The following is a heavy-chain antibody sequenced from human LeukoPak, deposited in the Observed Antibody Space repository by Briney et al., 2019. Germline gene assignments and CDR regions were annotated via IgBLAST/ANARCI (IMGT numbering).Heavy chain of an antibody. D-gene: IGHD2-2*01. Sequence: ASVRVSCKTSGYSFTNYDINWVRQATGQGLEWMGWMNPNSGNTGYAQKFQGRVTMTRNTSISTAYMELSSLRSEDTAVYYCARPHCSSTDCHPPEWFDPWGQGTLVTVSS. CDR3: ARPHCSSTDCHPPEWFDP. J-gene: IGHJ5*02. CDR2: MNPNSGNT. V-gene: IGHV1-8*01. CDR1: GYSFTNYD.